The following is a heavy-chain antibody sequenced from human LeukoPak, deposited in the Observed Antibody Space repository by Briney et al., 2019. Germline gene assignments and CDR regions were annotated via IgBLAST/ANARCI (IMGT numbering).Heavy chain of an antibody. Sequence: ASVKVSCKVSGYTLTELSMHWVRQAPGKGLEWMGGFDPEDGETIYAQKFQGRVTMTEDTSTDTAYMELSSLRSEDTAVYYCAREGYCSSTSCYYYYYMDVWGKGTTVTVSS. J-gene: IGHJ6*03. CDR3: AREGYCSSTSCYYYYYMDV. D-gene: IGHD2-2*01. CDR1: GYTLTELS. V-gene: IGHV1-24*01. CDR2: FDPEDGET.